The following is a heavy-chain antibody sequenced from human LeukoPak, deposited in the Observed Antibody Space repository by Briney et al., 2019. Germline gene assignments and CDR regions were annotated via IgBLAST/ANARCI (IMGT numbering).Heavy chain of an antibody. CDR1: DYSISSGYY. V-gene: IGHV4-38-2*02. CDR3: ARDVRRRDAKYYDFWSGPDYAFDI. Sequence: SETLSLTCTVSDYSISSGYYWGWIRQPPAKGLEWIGSMYHSGSTYYNPSLKSRVTISVDTSKNQFSLKLSSVTAADTAVYYCARDVRRRDAKYYDFWSGPDYAFDIWGQGTMVTVSS. CDR2: MYHSGST. J-gene: IGHJ3*02. D-gene: IGHD3-3*01.